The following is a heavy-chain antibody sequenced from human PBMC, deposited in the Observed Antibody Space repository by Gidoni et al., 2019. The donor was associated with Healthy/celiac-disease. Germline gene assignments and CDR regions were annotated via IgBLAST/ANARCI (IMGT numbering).Heavy chain of an antibody. J-gene: IGHJ3*02. CDR3: ARGPPDYYDSSGYSDAFDI. Sequence: QVQLVESGGGVVQPGRSLRLSCAASGFTFSSYAMHWVRQAPGKGLEWVAVISYDGSNKYYADSVKGRFTISRDNSKNTLYLQMNSLRAEDTAVYYCARGPPDYYDSSGYSDAFDIWGQGTMVTVSS. V-gene: IGHV3-30-3*01. CDR2: ISYDGSNK. D-gene: IGHD3-22*01. CDR1: GFTFSSYA.